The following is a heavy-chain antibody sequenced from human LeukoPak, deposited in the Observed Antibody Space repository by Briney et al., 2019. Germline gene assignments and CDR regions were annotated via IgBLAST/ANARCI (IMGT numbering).Heavy chain of an antibody. V-gene: IGHV4-61*02. CDR2: IYTSGST. Sequence: SETLSLTCTVSGGSISSGSYYWSWIRQPAGKGLEWIGRIYTSGSTNYNPSLKSRVTISVDTSKNQFSLKLSSVTAADTAVYYCARDRGYSYGYDDAFDIWGQGTMVTVSS. CDR3: ARDRGYSYGYDDAFDI. D-gene: IGHD5-18*01. CDR1: GGSISSGSYY. J-gene: IGHJ3*02.